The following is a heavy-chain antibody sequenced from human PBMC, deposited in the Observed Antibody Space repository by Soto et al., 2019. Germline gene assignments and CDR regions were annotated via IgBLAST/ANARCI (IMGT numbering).Heavy chain of an antibody. V-gene: IGHV3-21*01. D-gene: IGHD3-10*01. Sequence: SGGSLRLSCAASGFTFSSYSMNWVRQAPGKGLEWVSSISSSSSYIYYADSVKGRFTISRDNAKNSLYLQMNSLRAEDTAVYYCARDEGSGNYNWFDPWGQGTLVTVSS. J-gene: IGHJ5*02. CDR3: ARDEGSGNYNWFDP. CDR2: ISSSSSYI. CDR1: GFTFSSYS.